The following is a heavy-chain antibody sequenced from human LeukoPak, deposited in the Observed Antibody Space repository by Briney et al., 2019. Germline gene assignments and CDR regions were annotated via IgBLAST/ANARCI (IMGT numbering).Heavy chain of an antibody. CDR3: ARDRGPAAAIFDY. D-gene: IGHD2-2*01. CDR2: IYHSGST. J-gene: IGHJ4*02. CDR1: GYSISSGYY. Sequence: PSETLSLTCTVSGYSISSGYYWGWIRQPPGKGLEWIGSIYHSGSTYYNPSLKSRVTISVDTSKNQFSLKLSSVTAADTAVYYCARDRGPAAAIFDYWGQGTLVTVSS. V-gene: IGHV4-38-2*02.